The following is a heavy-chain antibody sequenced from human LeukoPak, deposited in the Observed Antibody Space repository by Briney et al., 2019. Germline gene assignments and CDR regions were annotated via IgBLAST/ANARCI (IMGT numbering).Heavy chain of an antibody. J-gene: IGHJ3*02. V-gene: IGHV1-46*01. CDR3: ARDNRGERTPGWGYGGFDI. CDR1: GYTFAKFY. Sequence: SVKVSCKASGYTFAKFYIHWVRQAPGQGVEWMGIFNPSGGTTSYAQKFQGRVSMTRDTSTSTVYMELSSLRSEDTAVYYCARDNRGERTPGWGYGGFDIWGQGTMVSVSS. D-gene: IGHD3-16*01. CDR2: FNPSGGTT.